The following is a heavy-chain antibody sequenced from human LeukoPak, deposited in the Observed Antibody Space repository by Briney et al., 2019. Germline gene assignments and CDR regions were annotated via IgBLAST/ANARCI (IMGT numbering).Heavy chain of an antibody. J-gene: IGHJ4*02. CDR1: GFTLSNYW. CDR3: AKAGSIRFDY. V-gene: IGHV3-74*01. Sequence: GGSLRLSCSASGFTLSNYWIHWVRQAPGKGLVWVSRINTDGSSTNYADSVRGRFTISRENAKNSLYLQMNSLRAGDTAVYYCAKAGSIRFDYWGQGTLVTVSS. CDR2: INTDGSST. D-gene: IGHD1-26*01.